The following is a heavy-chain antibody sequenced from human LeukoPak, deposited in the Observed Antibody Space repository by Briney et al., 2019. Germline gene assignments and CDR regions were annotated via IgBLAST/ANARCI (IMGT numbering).Heavy chain of an antibody. Sequence: ASVKVSCKASGYTFTSYGISWVRQAPGQGLEWMGWISAYNGNTNYAQKFQGRVSMTRDTSTSTVYMELSSLRSEDTAVYYCARRVVYGYLGYYYYGMDVWGQGTTVTVSS. D-gene: IGHD5-18*01. CDR1: GYTFTSYG. CDR2: ISAYNGNT. J-gene: IGHJ6*02. V-gene: IGHV1-18*01. CDR3: ARRVVYGYLGYYYYGMDV.